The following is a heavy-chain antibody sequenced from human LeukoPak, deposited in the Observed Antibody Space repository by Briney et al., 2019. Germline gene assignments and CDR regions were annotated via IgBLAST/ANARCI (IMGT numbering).Heavy chain of an antibody. CDR3: ARLVEMAPDTRGYGMDV. D-gene: IGHD5-24*01. J-gene: IGHJ6*02. Sequence: SGGSLRLSCAASGFTFSSYSMNWVRQAPGKGLEWIGEINHSGSTNYNPSLKSRVTISVDTSKNQFSLKLSSVTAADTAVYYCARLVEMAPDTRGYGMDVWGQGTTVTVSS. V-gene: IGHV4-34*01. CDR2: INHSGST. CDR1: GFTFSSYS.